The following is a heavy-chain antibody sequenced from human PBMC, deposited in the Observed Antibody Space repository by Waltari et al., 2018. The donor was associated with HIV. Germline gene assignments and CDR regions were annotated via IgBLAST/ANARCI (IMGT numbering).Heavy chain of an antibody. Sequence: EVQLVESGGGLVQPGRSLRLSCAASGFTFADYAMHWVRQVPGKGLEWVSGITGNSGRTGYADSVKGRFIISGGNAKNSLYLQMNSLRVEDTALYYCAKSDIDYGMDVWGQGTTVTVSS. CDR1: GFTFADYA. CDR2: ITGNSGRT. V-gene: IGHV3-9*01. CDR3: AKSDIDYGMDV. J-gene: IGHJ6*02. D-gene: IGHD2-15*01.